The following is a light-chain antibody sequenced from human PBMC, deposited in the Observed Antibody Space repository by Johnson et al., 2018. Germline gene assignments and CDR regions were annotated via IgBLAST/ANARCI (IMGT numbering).Light chain of an antibody. CDR1: SSNIGNNY. CDR3: GTWDSSLSAGNV. Sequence: QSVLTQPPSVSAAPGQKVTISCSGSSSNIGNNYVSWYQQLPGTAPKLLIYENNKRPSGIPDRFSGSKSGPSATLGITRLQPGDEADYYCGTWDSSLSAGNVFGTGTKVTVL. CDR2: ENN. V-gene: IGLV1-51*02. J-gene: IGLJ1*01.